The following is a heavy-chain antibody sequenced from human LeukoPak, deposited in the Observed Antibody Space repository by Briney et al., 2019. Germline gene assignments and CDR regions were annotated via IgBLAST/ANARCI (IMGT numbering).Heavy chain of an antibody. CDR2: IIPIFGTA. D-gene: IGHD5-18*01. Sequence: SVKVSCKASGGTFSSYAISWVRQAPGQGLEWMGGIIPIFGTANYAQKFQGRVTITAGESTSTAYMELSSLRSEDTAVYYCASYVDTAYPCWGQGTLVTVSS. CDR3: ASYVDTAYPC. J-gene: IGHJ4*02. CDR1: GGTFSSYA. V-gene: IGHV1-69*13.